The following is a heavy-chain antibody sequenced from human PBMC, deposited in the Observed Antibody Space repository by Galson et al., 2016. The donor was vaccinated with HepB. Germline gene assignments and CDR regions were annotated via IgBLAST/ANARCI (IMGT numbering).Heavy chain of an antibody. V-gene: IGHV4-39*01. J-gene: IGHJ4*02. CDR2: LHYTGNS. CDR1: GGSINSGSYH. CDR3: VRQDYIHYFDS. Sequence: SETLSLTCTVSGGSINSGSYHWGWIRQPPGKGLEWIGSLHYTGNSYYQSSLQSRVTISLDASKNQFSLKLSSVTAADTAVYYCVRQDYIHYFDSWGQGTLVTVSS. D-gene: IGHD4-11*01.